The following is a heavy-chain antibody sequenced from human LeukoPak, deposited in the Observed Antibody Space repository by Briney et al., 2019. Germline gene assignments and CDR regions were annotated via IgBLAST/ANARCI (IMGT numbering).Heavy chain of an antibody. CDR3: NSGPWDYYDSSGPIPLDY. Sequence: PGGSLRLSCAASGFTFSSYGMHWVRQAPGKGLEWVAVISYDGSNKYYADSVKGRFTISRDNSKNTLYLQMNSLRAEDTAVYYCNSGPWDYYDSSGPIPLDYWGQGTLVTVSS. V-gene: IGHV3-30*03. J-gene: IGHJ4*02. D-gene: IGHD3-22*01. CDR2: ISYDGSNK. CDR1: GFTFSSYG.